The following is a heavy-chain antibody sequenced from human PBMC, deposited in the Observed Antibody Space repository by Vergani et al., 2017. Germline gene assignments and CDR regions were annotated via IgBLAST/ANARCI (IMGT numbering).Heavy chain of an antibody. CDR2: IYSGGST. Sequence: EVQLVESGGGLVQPGGSLRLSCAASGFTVSSNYMSWVRQAPGKGLEWVSVIYSGGSTYYADSVKGRFTISRDNSKNTLYLQMNSLRAEDTAVYYCASQYCSGGSCYGGYIDYWGQGTLVTVSS. D-gene: IGHD2-15*01. CDR1: GFTVSSNY. CDR3: ASQYCSGGSCYGGYIDY. J-gene: IGHJ4*02. V-gene: IGHV3-66*02.